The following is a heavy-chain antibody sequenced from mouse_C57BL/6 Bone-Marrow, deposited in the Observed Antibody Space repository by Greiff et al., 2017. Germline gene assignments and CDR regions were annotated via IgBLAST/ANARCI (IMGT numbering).Heavy chain of an antibody. Sequence: EVQLQQSGPELVKPGASVKIPCKASGYTFTDYNMAWVKQSHGKSLEWIGEINPNNGGTIYNQKFKGKATLTVDKSSSTAYMELRSLTSEDTAVYYCARLDTGYWGQGTTLTVSS. J-gene: IGHJ2*01. CDR3: ARLDTGY. V-gene: IGHV1-18*01. CDR1: GYTFTDYN. D-gene: IGHD4-1*01. CDR2: INPNNGGT.